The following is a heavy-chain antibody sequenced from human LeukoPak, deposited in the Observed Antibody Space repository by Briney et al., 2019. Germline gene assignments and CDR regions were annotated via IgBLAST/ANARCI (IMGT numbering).Heavy chain of an antibody. CDR2: IKSKTDGGTT. Sequence: GGSLRLSCAASGFTFSNAWMSWVRQAPGKGLEWVGRIKSKTDGGTTDYAAPVKGRFTISRDDSKNTLYLQMNSLKTEDTAVYYCTTAGYPIRYYYYMDVWGKGTTVTVSS. CDR3: TTAGYPIRYYYYMDV. CDR1: GFTFSNAW. V-gene: IGHV3-15*01. J-gene: IGHJ6*03. D-gene: IGHD6-13*01.